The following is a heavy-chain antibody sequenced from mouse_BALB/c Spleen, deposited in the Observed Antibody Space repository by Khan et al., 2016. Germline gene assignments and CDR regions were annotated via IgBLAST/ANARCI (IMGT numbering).Heavy chain of an antibody. V-gene: IGHV5-4*02. Sequence: EVELVESGGGLVKPGGSLKLSCAASGFTFSDYYMYWVRQTPEKRLEWVATISDGGSYTYYPDSVKGRFTISRDNAKNNLYLQMSSRKSEYTAMYYCAREGLRRGFAYWGQGTLVTVSA. CDR3: AREGLRRGFAY. J-gene: IGHJ3*01. D-gene: IGHD2-4*01. CDR1: GFTFSDYY. CDR2: ISDGGSYT.